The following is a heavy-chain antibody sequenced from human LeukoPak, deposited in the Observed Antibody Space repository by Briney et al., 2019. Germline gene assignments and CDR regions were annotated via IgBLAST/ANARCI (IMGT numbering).Heavy chain of an antibody. J-gene: IGHJ5*02. V-gene: IGHV3-21*01. Sequence: GGSLRLSCAPSGFTFSSYSMNWVRQAPGKALEWVSSISSSSSYIYYADSVKGRFTISRDNDKNSLYLQMKTLSAEDPAVYYCGSWGSIAAPNWFDPWGQGTLVTVSS. CDR1: GFTFSSYS. CDR2: ISSSSSYI. D-gene: IGHD6-6*01. CDR3: GSWGSIAAPNWFDP.